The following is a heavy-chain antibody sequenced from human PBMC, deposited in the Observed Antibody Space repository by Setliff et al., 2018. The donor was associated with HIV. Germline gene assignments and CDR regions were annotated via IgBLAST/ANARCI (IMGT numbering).Heavy chain of an antibody. CDR1: GYSISTAYY. V-gene: IGHV4-38-2*01. CDR3: ARQGTGYYYDSSEYYTGNGFDF. Sequence: SATLSLTCAASGYSISTAYYWAWIRQPPGKGLEWIGGVHHRGSTHYNPSLRSRVTISPQTSKNQFSLELTSVTAADPAVYYVARQGTGYYYDSSEYYTGNGFDFWGQGTLVTVSS. J-gene: IGHJ3*01. CDR2: VHHRGST. D-gene: IGHD3-22*01.